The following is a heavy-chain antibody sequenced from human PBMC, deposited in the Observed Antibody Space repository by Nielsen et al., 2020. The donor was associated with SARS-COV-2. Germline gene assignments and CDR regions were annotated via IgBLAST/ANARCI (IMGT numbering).Heavy chain of an antibody. CDR3: TTDRGVAIRPLFDS. Sequence: GESLKISCAASGFMFSTYAMSWVRQAPGRGLEWIGRIKSKSDGGTTDYAAPIRDRVFVSRDESTNTVFLQMSSLMAEDTAVYYCTTDRGVAIRPLFDSWGQGTRVTVSS. D-gene: IGHD3-3*01. CDR1: GFMFSTYA. CDR2: IKSKSDGGTT. J-gene: IGHJ4*02. V-gene: IGHV3-15*01.